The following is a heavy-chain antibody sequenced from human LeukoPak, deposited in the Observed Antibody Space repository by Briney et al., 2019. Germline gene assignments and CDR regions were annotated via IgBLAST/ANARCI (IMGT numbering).Heavy chain of an antibody. CDR1: GFTFSSYA. V-gene: IGHV3-30*04. CDR3: ARESLLLWRATAYYYYGMDV. J-gene: IGHJ6*02. D-gene: IGHD3-10*01. CDR2: ISYDGSNK. Sequence: GGSLRLSCAASGFTFSSYAMHWVRQAPGKGLEWVAVISYDGSNKYYADSVKGRFTISRDNSKNTLYLQMNSLRAEDTAVYYCARESLLLWRATAYYYYGMDVWGQGTTVTDSS.